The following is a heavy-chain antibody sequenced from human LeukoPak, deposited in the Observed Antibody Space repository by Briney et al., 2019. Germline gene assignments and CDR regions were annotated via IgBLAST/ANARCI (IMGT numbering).Heavy chain of an antibody. CDR1: GGSISSSNW. D-gene: IGHD6-13*01. CDR3: ATGDEIAAAAPVFDY. J-gene: IGHJ4*02. V-gene: IGHV4-4*02. Sequence: PSGTLSLTCAVSGGSISSSNWWSWVRQPPGKGPEWIGEIYHSGSTNYNPSLKSRVTISVDKSKNQFSLKLSSVTAADTAVYYCATGDEIAAAAPVFDYWGQGTLVTGSS. CDR2: IYHSGST.